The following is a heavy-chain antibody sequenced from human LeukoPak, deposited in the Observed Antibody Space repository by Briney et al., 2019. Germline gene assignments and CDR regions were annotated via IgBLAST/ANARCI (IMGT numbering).Heavy chain of an antibody. Sequence: ASVKVSCKASGYTFTGYYMHWVRQAPGQGLEWMGWINPNSGGTNYAQKFQGRVTMTRDTSISTAYMELSRLRSDDTAVYYCAGNNFYDFWSGYSQINYFDYWGQGTLVTVSS. J-gene: IGHJ4*02. CDR2: INPNSGGT. D-gene: IGHD3-3*01. CDR3: AGNNFYDFWSGYSQINYFDY. V-gene: IGHV1-2*02. CDR1: GYTFTGYY.